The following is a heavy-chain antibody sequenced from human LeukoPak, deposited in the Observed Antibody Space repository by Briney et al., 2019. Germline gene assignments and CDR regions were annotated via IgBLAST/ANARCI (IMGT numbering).Heavy chain of an antibody. Sequence: SETLSLTCTVSGGSISSYYWSWIRQPLGKGLEWIGYIYYSGSTNYNPSLKSRVTISVDTSKNQFSLKLSSVTAADTAVYYCARLPRGYCSGGSCYGIDYWGQGTLVTVSS. J-gene: IGHJ4*02. CDR1: GGSISSYY. D-gene: IGHD2-15*01. V-gene: IGHV4-59*08. CDR3: ARLPRGYCSGGSCYGIDY. CDR2: IYYSGST.